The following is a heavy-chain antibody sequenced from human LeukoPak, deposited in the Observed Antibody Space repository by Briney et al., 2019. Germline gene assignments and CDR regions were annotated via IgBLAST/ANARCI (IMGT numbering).Heavy chain of an antibody. CDR3: ARTPWPRYCSSTSCYTGGVYFDY. J-gene: IGHJ4*02. Sequence: SETLSLTCTVSGGSISNGGYYWSWIRQHPGKGLEWIGYIYYSGSTYYNPSLKSRVTISVDTSKNQFSLKLSSVTAADTAVYYCARTPWPRYCSSTSCYTGGVYFDYWGQGTLVTVSS. V-gene: IGHV4-31*03. CDR1: GGSISNGGYY. CDR2: IYYSGST. D-gene: IGHD2-2*02.